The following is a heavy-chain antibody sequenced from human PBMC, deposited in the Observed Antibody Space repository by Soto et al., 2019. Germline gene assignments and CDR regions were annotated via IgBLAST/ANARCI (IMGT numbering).Heavy chain of an antibody. V-gene: IGHV3-23*01. CDR1: GFTFSSYA. CDR3: AKGILVAGTTYYYGMDV. D-gene: IGHD6-19*01. J-gene: IGHJ6*02. Sequence: GGSLRLSCAASGFTFSSYATNWVRQPPGKGLEWVSAISGGGGNTFYADSVKGRFTISRDKSKNTLYLQMNSLRAEDTAIFFCAKGILVAGTTYYYGMDVWGQGTTVTVSS. CDR2: ISGGGGNT.